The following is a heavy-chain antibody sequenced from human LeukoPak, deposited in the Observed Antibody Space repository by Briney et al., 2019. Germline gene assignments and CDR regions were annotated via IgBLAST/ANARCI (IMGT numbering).Heavy chain of an antibody. CDR2: IFHSGST. J-gene: IGHJ4*02. D-gene: IGHD3-3*01. CDR1: GYSISSGYY. CDR3: ARDPPYYDFWSGPDLYFDY. Sequence: KPSETLSLTCTVSGYSISSGYYWGWIRQPPGKGLEWIGSIFHSGSTYYNPSLKSRVTISVDTSKNQFSLKLSSVTAADTAVYYCARDPPYYDFWSGPDLYFDYWGQGTLVTVSS. V-gene: IGHV4-38-2*02.